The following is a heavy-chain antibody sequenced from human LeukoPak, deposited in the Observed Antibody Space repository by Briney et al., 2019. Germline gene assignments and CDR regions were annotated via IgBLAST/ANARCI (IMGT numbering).Heavy chain of an antibody. CDR3: ATPYDILTGYYYFDY. CDR2: IIPIFNTA. CDR1: GGTFSGYA. Sequence: SVKVSCKASGGTFSGYAISWVRQAPGQGLEWMGGIIPIFNTANYAQKFQGRVTIGTDGSTNTAYMELSSLRSEDTAVYYCATPYDILTGYYYFDYWGQGTLVTVSS. V-gene: IGHV1-69*05. J-gene: IGHJ4*02. D-gene: IGHD3-9*01.